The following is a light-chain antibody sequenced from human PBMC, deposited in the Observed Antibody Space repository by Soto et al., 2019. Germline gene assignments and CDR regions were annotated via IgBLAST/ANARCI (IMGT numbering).Light chain of an antibody. CDR2: EVS. J-gene: IGLJ2*01. CDR3: SSYTSSSTPVV. V-gene: IGLV2-14*01. Sequence: QSALTQPASVSGSPGQSITISCTGTSSDVGGYNYVSWYQQHPGKAPKLMIYEVSNRPAGVSNRLSGSKSGNTASLTISGLHAEDEADYYCSSYTSSSTPVVFGGGTKLTVL. CDR1: SSDVGGYNY.